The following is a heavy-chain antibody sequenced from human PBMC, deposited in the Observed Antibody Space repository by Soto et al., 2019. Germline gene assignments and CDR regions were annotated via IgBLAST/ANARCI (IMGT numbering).Heavy chain of an antibody. CDR2: ISGSGGST. Sequence: GGSLRLSCAASGFTFSSYAMSWVRQAPGTGLEWVSAISGSGGSTYYADSVKGWFTISRDNSKNTLYLQMNSLRAEDTAVYYCAKGYCTSGVCYTLFDYWGQGTLVTAPQ. V-gene: IGHV3-23*01. CDR1: GFTFSSYA. D-gene: IGHD2-8*01. J-gene: IGHJ4*02. CDR3: AKGYCTSGVCYTLFDY.